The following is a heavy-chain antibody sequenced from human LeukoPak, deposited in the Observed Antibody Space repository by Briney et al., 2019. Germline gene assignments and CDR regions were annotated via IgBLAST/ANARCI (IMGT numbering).Heavy chain of an antibody. V-gene: IGHV1-18*01. Sequence: ASVKVSCKASGYTFTSYGISWVRQAPGQGLEWMGWISAHNGNTNYAQKLQGRVTMTTDTSTSTAYMELRSLKSDDTAVYYCARDRAEVWSGIAVAGTRLLDYWGQGTLVTVSS. CDR3: ARDRAEVWSGIAVAGTRLLDY. J-gene: IGHJ4*02. CDR1: GYTFTSYG. D-gene: IGHD6-19*01. CDR2: ISAHNGNT.